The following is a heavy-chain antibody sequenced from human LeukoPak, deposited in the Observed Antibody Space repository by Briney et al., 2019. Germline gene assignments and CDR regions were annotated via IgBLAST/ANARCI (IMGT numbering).Heavy chain of an antibody. V-gene: IGHV3-21*01. Sequence: PGGSLRLSCAASGFTFSSYSMNWVRQAPGKGLEWVSSISSSSSYIYYADSVKGRFTISRDNAKNSLYLQMNSLRAEDTAVYYCAGDGPQTVLLWFGELLYFDYWGQGTLVTVSS. CDR3: AGDGPQTVLLWFGELLYFDY. CDR2: ISSSSSYI. CDR1: GFTFSSYS. J-gene: IGHJ4*02. D-gene: IGHD3-10*01.